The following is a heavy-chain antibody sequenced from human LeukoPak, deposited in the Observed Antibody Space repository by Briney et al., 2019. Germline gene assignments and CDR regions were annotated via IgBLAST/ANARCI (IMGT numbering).Heavy chain of an antibody. CDR1: GGSISNSSYF. J-gene: IGHJ4*02. V-gene: IGHV4-39*01. Sequence: SKTLSLTCSVSGGSISNSSYFWGWLRQSPGKGLEWIGSIYYSETTYYNPSLKSRVTISVITSRNQLSLRLTSVTAADTAVYFCVRGVNFCPTSHCRGDYFGSWGQGSLVSVSS. CDR2: IYYSETT. CDR3: VRGVNFCPTSHCRGDYFGS. D-gene: IGHD3-3*01.